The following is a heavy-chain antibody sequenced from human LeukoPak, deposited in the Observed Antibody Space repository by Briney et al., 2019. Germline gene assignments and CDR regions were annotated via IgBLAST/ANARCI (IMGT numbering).Heavy chain of an antibody. J-gene: IGHJ5*02. D-gene: IGHD1-26*01. CDR3: AKPSGSYLGDNWFDP. CDR1: GYSVSSNSAA. V-gene: IGHV6-1*01. CDR2: TYYRSKRYN. Sequence: SQTLSLTCAISGYSVSSNSAAWNWIRQSPSRGLEWLGRTYYRSKRYNDYVVSVKSRITINPDTSKNQFSLQLNSETPEDTAVYYCAKPSGSYLGDNWFDPWGQGTLVTVSS.